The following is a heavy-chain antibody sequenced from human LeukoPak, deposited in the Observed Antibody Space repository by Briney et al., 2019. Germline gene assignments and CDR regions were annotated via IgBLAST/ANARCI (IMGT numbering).Heavy chain of an antibody. D-gene: IGHD1-26*01. CDR1: GFSFSGHW. J-gene: IGHJ4*02. CDR3: GRALYRGFDY. V-gene: IGHV3-74*01. Sequence: GGSLRLSCTASGFSFSGHWMHWVRQAPGKGLVWVSRISSDGRSTSYAGSVKGRFTISRDNAKNTLYLQMNSLRAEDTAVYYCGRALYRGFDYWGQGTLVAVSS. CDR2: ISSDGRST.